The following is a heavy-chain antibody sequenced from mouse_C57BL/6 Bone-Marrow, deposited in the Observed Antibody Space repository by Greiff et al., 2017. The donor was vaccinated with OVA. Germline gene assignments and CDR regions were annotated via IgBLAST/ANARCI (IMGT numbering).Heavy chain of an antibody. D-gene: IGHD1-1*02. CDR3: TTDYFWYFAF. J-gene: IGHJ1*03. CDR2: IDPEDGDT. CDR1: GFNIKDYY. Sequence: VQLQQSGAELVRPGASVKLSCTASGFNIKDYYMHWVKQRPEQGLEWIGRIDPEDGDTEYAPKFQGKATMTADTSSTTAYLQLSSLTSEDTAVXYCTTDYFWYFAFWGTGTTVTVSS. V-gene: IGHV14-1*01.